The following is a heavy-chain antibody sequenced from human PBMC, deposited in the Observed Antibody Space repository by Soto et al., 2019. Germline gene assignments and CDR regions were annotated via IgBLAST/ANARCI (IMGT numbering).Heavy chain of an antibody. D-gene: IGHD3-10*01. CDR2: MNPNSGNT. J-gene: IGHJ6*03. CDR3: ARGLWDRVYYYYMDV. V-gene: IGHV1-8*01. CDR1: GYTFTSYD. Sequence: ASVKVSCKASGYTFTSYDINWVRQATGQGLEWMGWMNPNSGNTGYAQKFQGRVTMARNTSISTAYMELSSLRSEDTAVYYCARGLWDRVYYYYMDVWGKGTTVTVSS.